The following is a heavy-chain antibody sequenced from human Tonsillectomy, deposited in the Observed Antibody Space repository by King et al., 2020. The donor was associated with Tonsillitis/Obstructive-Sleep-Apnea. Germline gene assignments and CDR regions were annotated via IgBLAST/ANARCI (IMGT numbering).Heavy chain of an antibody. D-gene: IGHD3-3*01. CDR1: GYTFISYG. J-gene: IGHJ4*02. Sequence: QLVQSGAEVKKPGASVKLSCKASGYTFISYGISWVRQAPGQGLEWMGWISAYNGNTNYAQKLQGRVTMTTDTSTSTAYMELRSLRSDDTALYYCARGYYDVWSGYYKTGGVDYWGQGTLVTVSS. CDR3: ARGYYDVWSGYYKTGGVDY. V-gene: IGHV1-18*01. CDR2: ISAYNGNT.